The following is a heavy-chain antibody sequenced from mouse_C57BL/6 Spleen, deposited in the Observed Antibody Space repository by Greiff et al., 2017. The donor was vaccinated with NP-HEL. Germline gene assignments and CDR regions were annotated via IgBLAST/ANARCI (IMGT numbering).Heavy chain of an antibody. CDR2: IYPGDGDT. Sequence: VQLQQSGPELVKPGASVKISCKASGYAFSSSWMNWVKQRPGKGLEWIGRIYPGDGDTNYNGKFKGKATLTADKSSSTAYMQLSSLTSEDSAVYFWATVMVTTGYYAMDYWGQGTSVTVSS. CDR3: ATVMVTTGYYAMDY. J-gene: IGHJ4*01. CDR1: GYAFSSSW. V-gene: IGHV1-82*01. D-gene: IGHD2-2*01.